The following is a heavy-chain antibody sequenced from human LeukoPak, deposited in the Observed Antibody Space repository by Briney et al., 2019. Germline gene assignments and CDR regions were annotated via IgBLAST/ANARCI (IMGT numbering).Heavy chain of an antibody. CDR3: ARAEENWFDP. CDR1: GGSIGSYY. V-gene: IGHV4-59*01. J-gene: IGHJ5*02. CDR2: IYYSGST. Sequence: SETLSLTCTVSGGSIGSYYWSWIRQPPGKGLEWIGYIYYSGSTNYNPSLKSRVTISVDTSKNQFSLKLSSVTAADTAVYYCARAEENWFDPWGQGTLVTVSS.